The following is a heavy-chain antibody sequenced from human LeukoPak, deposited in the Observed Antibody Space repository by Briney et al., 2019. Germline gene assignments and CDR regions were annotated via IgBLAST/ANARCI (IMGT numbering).Heavy chain of an antibody. D-gene: IGHD2-15*01. CDR3: ARQESVSLLNDY. J-gene: IGHJ4*02. CDR2: IKPSSGGT. V-gene: IGHV1-2*02. Sequence: PGASVKVSCKASGYTFTGYYIHWVRQAPGQGLEWMGWIKPSSGGTDYAQKFQGRVTMTRDTSISTAYMELSRLRSDDTAVYFCARQESVSLLNDYWGQGTLVTVSS. CDR1: GYTFTGYY.